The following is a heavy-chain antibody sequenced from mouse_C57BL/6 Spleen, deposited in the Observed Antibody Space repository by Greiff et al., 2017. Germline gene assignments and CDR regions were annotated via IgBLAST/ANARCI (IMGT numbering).Heavy chain of an antibody. D-gene: IGHD3-2*02. Sequence: VQVVESGPELVKPGASVKISCKASGYAFSSSWMNWVKQRPGKGLEWIGRIYPGDGDTNYNGKFKGKATLTADTSSSTAYMQLSSLTSEDSAVYFCARLDSSGYVDYWGQGTTLSVSS. CDR2: IYPGDGDT. CDR1: GYAFSSSW. CDR3: ARLDSSGYVDY. J-gene: IGHJ2*01. V-gene: IGHV1-82*01.